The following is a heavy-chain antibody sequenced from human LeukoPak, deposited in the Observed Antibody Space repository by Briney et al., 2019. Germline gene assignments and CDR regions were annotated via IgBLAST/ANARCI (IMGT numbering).Heavy chain of an antibody. V-gene: IGHV4-4*07. CDR2: IYTSGST. J-gene: IGHJ5*02. CDR3: AREPRGNYGLDWFDP. D-gene: IGHD4-11*01. CDR1: GGSISSYY. Sequence: NPSETLSLTCTVPGGSISSYYWSWIRQPAGKGLEWIGRIYTSGSTNYNPSLKSRVTMSVDTSKNQFSLKLSSVTAADTAVYYCAREPRGNYGLDWFDPWGQGSLVTVSS.